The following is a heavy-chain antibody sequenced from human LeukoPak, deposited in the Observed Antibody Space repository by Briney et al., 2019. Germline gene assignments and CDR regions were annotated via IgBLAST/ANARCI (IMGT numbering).Heavy chain of an antibody. Sequence: GGSLRLSCAASGFSFSSYGMHWVRQAPGKGLEWVAVISYDGDNKYYADSVNGRFTISRDNSKNTLSLQMDSLRAEDTAVYYCAKDIRVWGSYRYPCLDYWGQGTLVTVSA. CDR3: AKDIRVWGSYRYPCLDY. CDR2: ISYDGDNK. D-gene: IGHD3-16*02. J-gene: IGHJ4*02. V-gene: IGHV3-30*18. CDR1: GFSFSSYG.